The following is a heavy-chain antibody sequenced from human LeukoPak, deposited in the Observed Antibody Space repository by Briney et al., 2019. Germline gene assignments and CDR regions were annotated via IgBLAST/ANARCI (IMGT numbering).Heavy chain of an antibody. CDR2: IIPIFGTA. J-gene: IGHJ3*02. CDR1: GGTFSSYA. Sequence: SVKVSCKASGGTFSSYAISWVRQAPGQGLEWMGGIIPIFGTANYAQKFQGRVTITTDESTSTAYMELSSLRSEDTAVYYCAGAAAPHDAFDIWGQGTMVTVSS. V-gene: IGHV1-69*05. CDR3: AGAAAPHDAFDI. D-gene: IGHD2-15*01.